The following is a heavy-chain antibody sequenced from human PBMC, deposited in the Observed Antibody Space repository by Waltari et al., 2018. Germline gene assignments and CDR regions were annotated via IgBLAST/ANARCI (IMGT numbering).Heavy chain of an antibody. CDR3: TRVLLAVVMVAY. V-gene: IGHV3-49*04. CDR2: SRSKTHGGTK. J-gene: IGHJ4*02. D-gene: IGHD6-19*01. CDR1: GFTFGDYT. Sequence: EVQLVESGGGLVQPGRSLRLSCTTSGFTFGDYTMSWVRQAPGKGLGGVLVSRSKTHGGTKEYAASVKGRFTISSDDSRSIAYLQMNSLKTEDTAVYYCTRVLLAVVMVAYWGQGTLVTVSS.